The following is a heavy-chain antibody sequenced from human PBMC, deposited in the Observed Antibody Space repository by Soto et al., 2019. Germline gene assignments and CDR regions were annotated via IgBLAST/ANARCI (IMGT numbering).Heavy chain of an antibody. D-gene: IGHD2-8*02. CDR1: GGSISSGGYS. V-gene: IGHV4-30-2*01. Sequence: SETLSLTCAVSGGSISSGGYSWSWIRQPPGKGLEWIGYIYHSGNIYYNPSLKSRVTISVDTSKNQFSLKLTSVTAADTAVYYCARDKITGLFDYWGQGTLVTSPQ. CDR2: IYHSGNI. CDR3: ARDKITGLFDY. J-gene: IGHJ4*02.